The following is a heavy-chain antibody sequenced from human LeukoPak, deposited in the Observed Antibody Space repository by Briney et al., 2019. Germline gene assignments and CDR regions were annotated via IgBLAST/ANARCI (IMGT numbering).Heavy chain of an antibody. J-gene: IGHJ4*02. CDR3: ARHGARGFDY. V-gene: IGHV4-34*01. CDR2: INHSGST. Sequence: SETLSLTCAVYGGSFSGYYRSWIRQPPGKGLEWIGEINHSGSTNYNPSLKSRVTISVDTSKNQFSLKLSSVTAADTAVYYCARHGARGFDYWGQGTLVTVSS. CDR1: GGSFSGYY. D-gene: IGHD3-10*01.